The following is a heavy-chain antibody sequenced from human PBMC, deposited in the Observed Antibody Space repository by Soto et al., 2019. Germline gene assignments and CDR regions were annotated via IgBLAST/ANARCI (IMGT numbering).Heavy chain of an antibody. CDR2: ISYDGSNK. J-gene: IGHJ6*03. V-gene: IGHV3-30*03. D-gene: IGHD6-13*01. CDR1: GFTFSSYG. CDR3: ATGLGAQLAAGIYYYMDV. Sequence: PGGSLRLSCAASGFTFSSYGMHWVRQAPGKGLEWVAVISYDGSNKYYADSVKGRFTISRDNSKNTLYLQMNSLRAEDTAVYYCATGLGAQLAAGIYYYMDVWGKGTTVTVSS.